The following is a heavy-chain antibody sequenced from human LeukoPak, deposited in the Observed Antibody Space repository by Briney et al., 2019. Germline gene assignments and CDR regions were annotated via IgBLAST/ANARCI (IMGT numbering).Heavy chain of an antibody. Sequence: ASVKVSCKASGYTFTVYYMHWVRQAPGQGLEWMGWINHNNGGTNYAQKFQGRVTMTRHTSISTAYMELSRLRSDDTAVYYCARDRDGESDHDYWGQGTLVTVSS. CDR3: ARDRDGESDHDY. J-gene: IGHJ4*02. CDR1: GYTFTVYY. D-gene: IGHD3-10*01. CDR2: INHNNGGT. V-gene: IGHV1-2*02.